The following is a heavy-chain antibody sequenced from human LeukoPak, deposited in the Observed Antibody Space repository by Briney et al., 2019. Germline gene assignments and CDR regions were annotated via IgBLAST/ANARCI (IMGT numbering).Heavy chain of an antibody. D-gene: IGHD3-16*01. CDR1: RYTFTSYA. CDR2: INTNTGNA. Sequence: ASVEVSCKASRYTFTSYAINCARQAPGQGLEWMGWINTNTGNAAYAQGLTGRSVFPLDTSVSTAYLEISSLKAEDAAVYYCARPMGRYYYYGMDVWGQGTTVTVS. CDR3: ARPMGRYYYYGMDV. V-gene: IGHV7-4-1*02. J-gene: IGHJ6*02.